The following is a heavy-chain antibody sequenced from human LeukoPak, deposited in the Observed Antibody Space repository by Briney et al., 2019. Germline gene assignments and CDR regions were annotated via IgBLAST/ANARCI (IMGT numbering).Heavy chain of an antibody. Sequence: SETLSLTCTVSGGSISSYYWSWIRQPPGKGLEWIGYIYTSGSTNYNPSLKSRVTISVDTSKNQFSLKLSSVTAADTAVYYCARLLWYDSSGYTYYFDYWGQGTLVTVSS. CDR2: IYTSGST. CDR1: GGSISSYY. J-gene: IGHJ4*02. CDR3: ARLLWYDSSGYTYYFDY. V-gene: IGHV4-4*09. D-gene: IGHD3-22*01.